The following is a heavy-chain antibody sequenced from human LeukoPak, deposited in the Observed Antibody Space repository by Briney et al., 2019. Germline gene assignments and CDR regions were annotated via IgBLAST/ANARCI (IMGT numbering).Heavy chain of an antibody. CDR2: ISHDGSNT. J-gene: IGHJ6*03. D-gene: IGHD2-2*01. Sequence: GGSLRLSCAASGFTFRSYAMHWVRQAPGRGLEWVAVISHDGSNTYYTDSVKGRFTISRGDSKNTLYLQMNSLRGEDTAVNYCARPYCSSSSCNPYYYWFMDVWGKGTTVTVSS. CDR3: ARPYCSSSSCNPYYYWFMDV. V-gene: IGHV3-30-3*01. CDR1: GFTFRSYA.